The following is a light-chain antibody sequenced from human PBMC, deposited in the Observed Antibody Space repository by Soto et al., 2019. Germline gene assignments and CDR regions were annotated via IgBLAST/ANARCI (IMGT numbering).Light chain of an antibody. Sequence: QSALTQPPSASGSPGQSVTISCTGTSSDVGDYNYVSWYQHHPGKAPKLMIYEVSKRPSGVPDRFSGFKSGNTASLTVSGLQFDDEADYYCSSYAGSNKFVVVGGGSKLTVL. CDR2: EVS. V-gene: IGLV2-8*01. CDR1: SSDVGDYNY. J-gene: IGLJ2*01. CDR3: SSYAGSNKFVV.